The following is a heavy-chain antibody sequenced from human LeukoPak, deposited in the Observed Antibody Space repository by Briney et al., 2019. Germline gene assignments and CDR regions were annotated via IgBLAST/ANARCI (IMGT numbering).Heavy chain of an antibody. CDR1: GFTFSSYA. V-gene: IGHV3-30-3*01. D-gene: IGHD2-2*01. CDR3: AKDRGDIVVVPAADAFDI. CDR2: ISYDGSNK. J-gene: IGHJ3*02. Sequence: GRSLRLSCAASGFTFSSYAMHWVRQAPGKGLEWVAVISYDGSNKYYADSVKGRFTISRDNSKNTLYLQMNSLRAEDTAVYYCAKDRGDIVVVPAADAFDIWGQGTMVTVSS.